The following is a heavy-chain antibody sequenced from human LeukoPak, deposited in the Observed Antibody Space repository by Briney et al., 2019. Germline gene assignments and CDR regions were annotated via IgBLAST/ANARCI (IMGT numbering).Heavy chain of an antibody. CDR2: ISSSSSPI. V-gene: IGHV3-48*02. CDR1: GFPFRSYT. J-gene: IGHJ4*02. D-gene: IGHD6-19*01. Sequence: GGSLRLSCAASGFPFRSYTMYWVRQAPGKGLEWLSYISSSSSPIYYADSVKGRFTISRDNAKNSLYLQMNSLRDEDTAVYYCATEDSGRFHWGQGTLVTVSS. CDR3: ATEDSGRFH.